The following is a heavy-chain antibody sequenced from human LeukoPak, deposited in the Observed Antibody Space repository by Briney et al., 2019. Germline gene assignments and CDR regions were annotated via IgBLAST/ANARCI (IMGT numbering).Heavy chain of an antibody. V-gene: IGHV1-2*02. CDR3: ARDMSQPNTFYYDYMDV. CDR2: INPNSGGT. J-gene: IGHJ6*03. Sequence: ASVKVSCKVSGYTLTELSMHWVRQAPGQGLEWMGWINPNSGGTNYAQKFQGRVTMTRDTSISTAYMELSRLRSDDTAVYYCARDMSQPNTFYYDYMDVWGKGTTVTVSS. D-gene: IGHD2/OR15-2a*01. CDR1: GYTLTELS.